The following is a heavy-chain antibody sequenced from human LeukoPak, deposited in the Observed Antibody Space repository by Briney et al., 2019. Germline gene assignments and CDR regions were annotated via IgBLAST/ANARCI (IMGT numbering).Heavy chain of an antibody. CDR2: IKQDGSEK. Sequence: GGSLRLSCAASGFTFSSYWMSWVRQAPGKGLEWVANIKQDGSEKYYVDSVKGRFTISRDNAKNSLYLQMNSLRAEDTAVYYCARVLTTTVTKFYYYYMDVWGKGTTVTISS. D-gene: IGHD4-17*01. V-gene: IGHV3-7*01. CDR1: GFTFSSYW. J-gene: IGHJ6*03. CDR3: ARVLTTTVTKFYYYYMDV.